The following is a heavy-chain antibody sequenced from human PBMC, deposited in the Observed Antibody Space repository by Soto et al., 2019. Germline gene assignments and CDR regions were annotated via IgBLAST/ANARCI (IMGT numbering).Heavy chain of an antibody. CDR1: GGSISSGDYY. J-gene: IGHJ4*02. CDR3: AREDIVVVVAATPSGYFDY. D-gene: IGHD2-15*01. Sequence: PSETLSLTCTVSGGSISSGDYYWSWIRQPPGKGLEWIGYIYYSGSTYYNPSLKSRVTISVDTSKNQFSLKLSSVTAADTAVYYRAREDIVVVVAATPSGYFDYWGQGTLVTV. V-gene: IGHV4-30-4*01. CDR2: IYYSGST.